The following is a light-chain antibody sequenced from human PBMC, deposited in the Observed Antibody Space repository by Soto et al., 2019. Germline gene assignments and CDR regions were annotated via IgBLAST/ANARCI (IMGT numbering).Light chain of an antibody. V-gene: IGLV2-14*01. J-gene: IGLJ2*01. CDR2: DVS. CDR3: SSYTSSSTLYVV. Sequence: QSALTQPASVSGSPGQSITISCTGTSSDVGGYNYVSWYQQHPGKAPKLMIYDVSNRPSGVSNRFSGSKSGNTASLTISGLQAEAEADYACSSYTSSSTLYVVFGGGTKLTVL. CDR1: SSDVGGYNY.